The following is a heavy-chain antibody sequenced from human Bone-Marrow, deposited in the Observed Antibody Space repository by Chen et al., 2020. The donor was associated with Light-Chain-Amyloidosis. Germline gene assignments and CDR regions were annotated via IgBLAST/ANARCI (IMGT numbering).Heavy chain of an antibody. D-gene: IGHD3-16*02. CDR2: VFSTGTT. CDR1: GESINSSPYF. V-gene: IGHV4-39*01. Sequence: QLQLQESGPGLVKPSETLSLTCTVSGESINSSPYFWGWIRQSPGNGLEWIGTVFSTGTTYYNPSLKSRLTISVDTSKNQFSLKLSSVTAADTAVYYCARHPRYLDWFDPWGQGTLVIVSS. CDR3: ARHPRYLDWFDP. J-gene: IGHJ5*02.